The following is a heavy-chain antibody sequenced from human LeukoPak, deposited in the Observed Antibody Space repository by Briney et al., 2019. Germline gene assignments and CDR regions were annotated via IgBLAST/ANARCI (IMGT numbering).Heavy chain of an antibody. V-gene: IGHV1-2*06. J-gene: IGHJ5*02. Sequence: GAPVKVSCRASEYTFTAYFLHWVRQAPGLGLEWMGRINPKNGGTDYAPKFQGRVTLTRDTSKNTAYMQLNGLKSDDTAIYYCARDLSRDNWLDPWGQGTLVTVSS. CDR3: ARDLSRDNWLDP. CDR1: EYTFTAYF. CDR2: INPKNGGT.